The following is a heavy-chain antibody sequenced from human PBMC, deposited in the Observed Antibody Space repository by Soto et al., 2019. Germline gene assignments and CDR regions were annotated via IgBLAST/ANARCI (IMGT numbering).Heavy chain of an antibody. CDR1: GFTFSSYW. CDR3: VRTSLVVAAATREDY. D-gene: IGHD2-15*01. V-gene: IGHV3-74*01. Sequence: EVQLVESGGGLVQPGGSLSLSCAASGFTFSSYWMHWVRQAPGKGLVWVSRINSDGSSTSYADSVKGRFTISRDNAKNTLYLQMNSRRAEDTAVYYCVRTSLVVAAATREDYCGQGTLVTVSS. CDR2: INSDGSST. J-gene: IGHJ4*02.